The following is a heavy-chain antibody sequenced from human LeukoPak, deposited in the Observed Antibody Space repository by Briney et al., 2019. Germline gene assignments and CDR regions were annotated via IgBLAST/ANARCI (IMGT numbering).Heavy chain of an antibody. Sequence: SETLSLTCTGSGVSISSSSYYWGWIRQPPGKGLEWIGSIYYSGSTYYNPSLKSRVTISVDTSKNQFSLKLSSVTAADTAVVYCARLNSSPSNWFDPWGQGTLVTVSS. CDR2: IYYSGST. D-gene: IGHD3-22*01. J-gene: IGHJ5*02. CDR1: GVSISSSSYY. V-gene: IGHV4-39*01. CDR3: ARLNSSPSNWFDP.